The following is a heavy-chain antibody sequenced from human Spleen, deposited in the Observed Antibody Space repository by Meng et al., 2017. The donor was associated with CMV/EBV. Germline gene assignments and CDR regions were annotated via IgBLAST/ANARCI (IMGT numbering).Heavy chain of an antibody. CDR3: VRNRYLVGAIAD. Sequence: SETLSLTCTVSGGSIRSRYYYWGWIRQSPGKGLEWIGSTYSTGSTYYNPSLKSRLIISVDTSTNQFSLTLNSATATDTALYYCVRNRYLVGAIADWGQGTLVTVSS. D-gene: IGHD1-26*01. CDR2: TYSTGST. J-gene: IGHJ4*02. V-gene: IGHV4-39*01. CDR1: GGSIRSRYYY.